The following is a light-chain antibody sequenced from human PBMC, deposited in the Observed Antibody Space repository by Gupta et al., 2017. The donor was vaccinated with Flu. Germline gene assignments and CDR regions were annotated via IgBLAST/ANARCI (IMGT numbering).Light chain of an antibody. J-gene: IGKJ1*01. CDR1: QSIRNY. CDR2: DAS. CDR3: QQSYSTPGT. Sequence: DIQMTQSPSSLSASVGDRVTITCRASQSIRNYLNWYHQRPGKAPRLLIYDASTLQTGVPSRFSGSGSGTDFTLTISSLQPEDFATYYCQQSYSTPGTFGQGTRVEIK. V-gene: IGKV1-39*01.